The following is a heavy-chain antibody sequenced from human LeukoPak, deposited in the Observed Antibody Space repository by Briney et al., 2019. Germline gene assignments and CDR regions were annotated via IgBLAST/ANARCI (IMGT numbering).Heavy chain of an antibody. D-gene: IGHD6-13*01. CDR1: GDTFSSYA. Sequence: SVKVSCKASGDTFSSYAITWVRQAPGQGLEWMGGIIPIFDTSNYAQKFQGRVTFTSDDSTSTAYMELSSLRSEDTAVYYCARLKRGIGAAGTSLRGWFDPWGQGTLVTVSS. V-gene: IGHV1-69*13. CDR3: ARLKRGIGAAGTSLRGWFDP. CDR2: IIPIFDTS. J-gene: IGHJ5*02.